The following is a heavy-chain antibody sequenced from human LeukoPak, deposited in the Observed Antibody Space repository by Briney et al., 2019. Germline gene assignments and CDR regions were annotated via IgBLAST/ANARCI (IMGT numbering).Heavy chain of an antibody. Sequence: ASVKVSCKASGYTFTGYYMHWVRQAPGQGLEWMGWINPNRGGTNYAQKFQGWVTMTRDTSISTAYMELSRLRSDDTAVYYCARDLDEGGNPFDYWGQGTLVTISS. CDR2: INPNRGGT. CDR1: GYTFTGYY. J-gene: IGHJ4*02. V-gene: IGHV1-2*04. D-gene: IGHD4-23*01. CDR3: ARDLDEGGNPFDY.